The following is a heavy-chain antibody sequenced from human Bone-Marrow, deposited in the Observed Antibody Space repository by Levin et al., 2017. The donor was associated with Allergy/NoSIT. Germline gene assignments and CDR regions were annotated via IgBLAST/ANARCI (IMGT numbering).Heavy chain of an antibody. D-gene: IGHD3-22*01. CDR1: GGTFSDYA. CDR2: IIPIVGIP. CDR3: ATPNYYDSSGYFFDY. Sequence: SVKVSCKASGGTFSDYAFSWVRQAPGQGLEWVGRIIPIVGIPQYAQKFQGRVTISADKSTSTAYMELSSLRPEDTAVYYCATPNYYDSSGYFFDYWGQGSLITVSS. J-gene: IGHJ4*02. V-gene: IGHV1-69*04.